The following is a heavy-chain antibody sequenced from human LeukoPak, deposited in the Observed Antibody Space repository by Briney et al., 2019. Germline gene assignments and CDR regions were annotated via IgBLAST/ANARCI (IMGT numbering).Heavy chain of an antibody. J-gene: IGHJ4*02. CDR2: INAGNGHT. D-gene: IGHD3-3*01. CDR1: GYTFSNYA. V-gene: IGHV1-3*01. CDR3: ARVFPYYDFWSGYYSFDY. Sequence: GAPVKVSCKASGYTFSNYAIHWVRQAPGQRFEWMGWINAGNGHTKYSQNFQGRVTITRDSSASTAYMELSSLRSEDTAVYYCARVFPYYDFWSGYYSFDYWGQGTLVTVSS.